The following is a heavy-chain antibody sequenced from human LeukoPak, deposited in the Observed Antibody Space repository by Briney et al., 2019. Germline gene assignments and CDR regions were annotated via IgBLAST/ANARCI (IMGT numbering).Heavy chain of an antibody. CDR1: GGSFSGYY. D-gene: IGHD3-22*01. V-gene: IGHV4-34*01. Sequence: SETLSLTCAVYGGSFSGYYWSWIRQPPGKGLEWIGEINHSGSTNYNPSLKSRVTISVDTSKNQFSLKLSSVTAADTAVYYCARVLYDSSGYYLWGGHYYYGMDVWGQGTTVTVSS. CDR2: INHSGST. J-gene: IGHJ6*02. CDR3: ARVLYDSSGYYLWGGHYYYGMDV.